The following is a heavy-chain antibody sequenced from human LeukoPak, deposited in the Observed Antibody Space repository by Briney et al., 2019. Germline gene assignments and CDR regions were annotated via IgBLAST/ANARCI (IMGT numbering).Heavy chain of an antibody. D-gene: IGHD2-15*01. CDR3: AKVPASRWFFDY. Sequence: PGGSLRLSCAAAGFTFSSYAMSWVRQTPGKGLEWVSTVSSSGNNTYYTDSVKGRFTISRDSSKNTMYLQMNSLRAVDTAVYYCAKVPASRWFFDYWGQGTLVTVSS. J-gene: IGHJ4*02. CDR1: GFTFSSYA. V-gene: IGHV3-23*01. CDR2: VSSSGNNT.